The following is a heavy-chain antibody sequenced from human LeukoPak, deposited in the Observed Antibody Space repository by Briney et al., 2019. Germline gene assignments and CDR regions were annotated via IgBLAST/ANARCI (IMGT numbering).Heavy chain of an antibody. CDR3: ARGHYYDSSGYSPLDY. CDR2: ISSSGSTI. V-gene: IGHV3-11*04. D-gene: IGHD3-22*01. J-gene: IGHJ4*02. Sequence: PGGSLRLSCAASGFTFSDYHMSWIRQAPGKGLEWVSYISSSGSTIYYADSVKGRFTISRDNAKNTLYLQMNSLRAEDTAVYYCARGHYYDSSGYSPLDYWGQGTLVTVSS. CDR1: GFTFSDYH.